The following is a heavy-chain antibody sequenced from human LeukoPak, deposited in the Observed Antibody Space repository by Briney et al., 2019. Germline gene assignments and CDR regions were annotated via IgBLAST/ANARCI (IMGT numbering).Heavy chain of an antibody. Sequence: GGSLRLSCAASGSTFSSYAMSWVRQAPGKGLEWVSAISGSGGSTYYADSVKGRFTISRDNSKNTLYLQMNSRRAEDTAVYYCAKVPLAARRDYYYYYMDGWSKGTTVTVSS. CDR1: GSTFSSYA. D-gene: IGHD6-6*01. J-gene: IGHJ6*03. CDR2: ISGSGGST. CDR3: AKVPLAARRDYYYYYMDG. V-gene: IGHV3-23*01.